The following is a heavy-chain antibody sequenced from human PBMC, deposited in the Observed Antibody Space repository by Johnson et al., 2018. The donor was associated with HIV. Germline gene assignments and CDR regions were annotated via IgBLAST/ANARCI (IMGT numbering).Heavy chain of an antibody. J-gene: IGHJ3*02. D-gene: IGHD3-22*01. CDR3: AKDQHYYDSRNGGAFDI. CDR1: GFTFSSYG. CDR2: IFSVGDV. Sequence: QVQLVESGGGLVQPGGSLRLSCAASGFTFSSYGLHWVRQAPGKGLEWVSVIFSVGDVYYADSVKGRFTISRDNSKNMVYLQMNSLRAEDTAVYYCAKDQHYYDSRNGGAFDIWGQGTMVTVSS. V-gene: IGHV3-NL1*01.